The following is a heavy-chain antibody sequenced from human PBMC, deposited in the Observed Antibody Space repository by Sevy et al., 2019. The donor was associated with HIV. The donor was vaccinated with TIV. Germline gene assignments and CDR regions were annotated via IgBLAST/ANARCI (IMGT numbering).Heavy chain of an antibody. CDR1: GFTFSSFA. D-gene: IGHD1-26*01. J-gene: IGHJ4*02. CDR2: VKGRGGSA. CDR3: ARPTPRIAPSSAAFFDY. Sequence: GGSLRLSCAASGFTFSSFAMSWVRRIPGKGLEWVSTVKGRGGSAYYADSVKGRFTLSRDNSNNTVFLQMNRLRDEDTAVYYCARPTPRIAPSSAAFFDYWGQGTLVTVSS. V-gene: IGHV3-23*01.